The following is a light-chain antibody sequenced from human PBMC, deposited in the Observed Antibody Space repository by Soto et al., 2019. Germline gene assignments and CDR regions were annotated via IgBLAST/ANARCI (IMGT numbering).Light chain of an antibody. CDR2: GAS. CDR1: QSVSSN. J-gene: IGKJ5*01. V-gene: IGKV3-15*01. Sequence: EIVMTQSPATLSVSPGERATLSCRASQSVSSNLDWYQQKPGQAPRLLIYGASTRATGIPSRFSGSGSGTEFTLTISSLQPEDFAAYYCQQYNSWLITFGQGTKLEIK. CDR3: QQYNSWLIT.